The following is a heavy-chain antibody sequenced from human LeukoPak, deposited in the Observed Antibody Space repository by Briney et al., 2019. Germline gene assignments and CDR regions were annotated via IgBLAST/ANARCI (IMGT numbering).Heavy chain of an antibody. CDR1: GFTFSSYA. Sequence: SGGSLRLSCAASGFTFSSYAMSWVRQAPGKGLEWVSSISSSSSYIYYADSVKGRFTISRDNAKNSLYLQMNSLRAEDTAVYYCARVGITIHAFDIWGQGTMVTVSS. D-gene: IGHD3-3*01. CDR3: ARVGITIHAFDI. V-gene: IGHV3-21*01. CDR2: ISSSSSYI. J-gene: IGHJ3*02.